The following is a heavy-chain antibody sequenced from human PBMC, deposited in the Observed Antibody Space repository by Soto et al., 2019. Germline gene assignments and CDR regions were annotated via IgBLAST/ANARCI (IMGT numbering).Heavy chain of an antibody. CDR2: IWYDGSNK. Sequence: QVQLVESGGGVVQPGTSLRLSCAASGFTFISYGMHWVRQAPGKGLEWVAVIWYDGSNKYYADSVKGRFTVSRDDSRDTLYLQMNSLRAEDTAVYYCARGSTVPPLDYWGQGTLVTVSS. J-gene: IGHJ4*02. CDR3: ARGSTVPPLDY. CDR1: GFTFISYG. D-gene: IGHD4-17*01. V-gene: IGHV3-33*01.